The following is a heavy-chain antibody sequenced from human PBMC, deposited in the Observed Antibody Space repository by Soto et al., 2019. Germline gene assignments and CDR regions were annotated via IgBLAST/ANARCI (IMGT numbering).Heavy chain of an antibody. D-gene: IGHD3-10*02. CDR1: GYTCTAYH. CDR3: ARNMDSYYGRGCGNGHGV. J-gene: IGHJ6*02. V-gene: IGHV1-2*02. Sequence: QVQLVQSGAEVKEPGDSVRVSCEASGYTCTAYHIHWVRQAPGQGLEWMGWINPKFGDTTYAQDFQGRVSMTRDMSISTVYMELSRPTSDDTAIYYCARNMDSYYGRGCGNGHGVWGQGTTVTVFS. CDR2: INPKFGDT.